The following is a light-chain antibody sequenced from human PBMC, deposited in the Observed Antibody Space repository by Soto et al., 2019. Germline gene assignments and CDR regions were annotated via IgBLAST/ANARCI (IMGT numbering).Light chain of an antibody. V-gene: IGLV1-44*01. Sequence: QSVLTQPPSASGTPGQRVTISCSGSYSNIASNTVNWYQQLPGTAPKLVIYSNDQRPSGVPDRFSASKSGTSASLAISGLHSVDEADYYCAAWDDSLNGWVFGGGTQLTVL. CDR2: SND. J-gene: IGLJ3*02. CDR1: YSNIASNT. CDR3: AAWDDSLNGWV.